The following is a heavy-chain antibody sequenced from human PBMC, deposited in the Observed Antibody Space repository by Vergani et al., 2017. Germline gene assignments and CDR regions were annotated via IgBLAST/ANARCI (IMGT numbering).Heavy chain of an antibody. Sequence: EVQLLESGGGLVQPGGSLRLSCAASGFTFSSYAMSWVRQVPGKGLEWVSGISGSGGNTYYANSVKGRFTISRDNSKNTLYLQMNSLRAEDTAVYYCARSWGGYNWNYAVDYWGQGTLVTVSS. J-gene: IGHJ4*02. CDR3: ARSWGGYNWNYAVDY. CDR1: GFTFSSYA. CDR2: ISGSGGNT. V-gene: IGHV3-23*01. D-gene: IGHD1-7*01.